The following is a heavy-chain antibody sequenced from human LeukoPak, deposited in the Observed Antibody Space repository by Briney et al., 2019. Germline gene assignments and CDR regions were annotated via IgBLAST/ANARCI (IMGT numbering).Heavy chain of an antibody. Sequence: SETLSLTCTVSGGSISSSTYYWGWIRQPPGKGLEWIGSIYYSGGTYQNPSLKSRVTISADTSKNQFSLKVSSVTAADTAVYYCARDGAFAMDVWGQGTTVTVSS. CDR3: ARDGAFAMDV. J-gene: IGHJ6*02. CDR1: GGSISSSTYY. CDR2: IYYSGGT. V-gene: IGHV4-39*07.